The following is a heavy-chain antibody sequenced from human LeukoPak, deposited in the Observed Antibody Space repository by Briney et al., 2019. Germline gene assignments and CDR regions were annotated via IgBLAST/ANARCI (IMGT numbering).Heavy chain of an antibody. Sequence: ASVRVSCKASGYTFTGYYMHWVRQAPGQGLEWMGWINPNSGGTNYAQKFQGRVTMTRDTSISTAYMELSRLRSDDTAVYYCARSFRTGLLWFGDWGQGTLVTVSS. D-gene: IGHD3-10*01. CDR2: INPNSGGT. J-gene: IGHJ4*02. CDR3: ARSFRTGLLWFGD. CDR1: GYTFTGYY. V-gene: IGHV1-2*02.